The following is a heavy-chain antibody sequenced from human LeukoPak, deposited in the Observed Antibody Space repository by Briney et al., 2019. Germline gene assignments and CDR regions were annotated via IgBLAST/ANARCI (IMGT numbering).Heavy chain of an antibody. CDR2: IYYSGST. Sequence: LRLSCAASGFTFSDYYMSWIRQPPGKGLEWIGSIYYSGSTYYNPSLKSRVTISVDTSKYQFSLKLSSVTAADTAVYYCARESYYDSSGLDPWGQGTLVTVSS. D-gene: IGHD3-22*01. J-gene: IGHJ5*02. CDR1: GFTFSDYY. V-gene: IGHV4-38-2*02. CDR3: ARESYYDSSGLDP.